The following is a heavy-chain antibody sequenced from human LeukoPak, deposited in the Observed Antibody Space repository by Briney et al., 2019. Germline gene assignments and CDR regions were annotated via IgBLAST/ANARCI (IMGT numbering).Heavy chain of an antibody. CDR3: ARYGGYCSSTSCYALFDY. D-gene: IGHD2-2*01. CDR2: ISAYNGNT. J-gene: IGHJ4*02. CDR1: GYTFTSYG. Sequence: ASVKVSCKASGYTFTSYGISWVRQAPGQGLEWMGWISAYNGNTNYAQKLQGRVTTTTDTSTSTAYMELRSLRSDDTAVYYCARYGGYCSSTSCYALFDYWGQGTLVTVSS. V-gene: IGHV1-18*01.